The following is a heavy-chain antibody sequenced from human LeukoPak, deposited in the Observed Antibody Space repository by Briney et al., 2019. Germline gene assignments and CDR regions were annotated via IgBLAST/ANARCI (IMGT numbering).Heavy chain of an antibody. V-gene: IGHV3-11*01. CDR3: ARVDILTGYYYFDY. CDR2: ISSSGSTI. CDR1: GFTFSDYY. Sequence: GGSLRLSCAASGFTFSDYYTSWIRQAPGKGLEWVSYISSSGSTIYYADSVKGRFTICRDNAKNSLYLQMNSLRAEDTAVYYCARVDILTGYYYFDYWGQGTLVTVSS. D-gene: IGHD3-9*01. J-gene: IGHJ4*02.